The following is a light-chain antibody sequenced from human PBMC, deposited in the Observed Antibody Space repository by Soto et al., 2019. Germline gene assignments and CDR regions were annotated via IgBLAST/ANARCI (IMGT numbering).Light chain of an antibody. CDR1: QSVSSSY. CDR3: QQYGSSRLT. J-gene: IGKJ4*01. CDR2: GAS. V-gene: IGKV3-20*01. Sequence: EIVLTQSPGTLSLSPGERATLSCRASQSVSSSYLAWYQQKPGLAPRLLIYGASSRATGIPDRFRGSGSGTDFTLTISRLEPEDFAVYYCQQYGSSRLTFGGGTKV.